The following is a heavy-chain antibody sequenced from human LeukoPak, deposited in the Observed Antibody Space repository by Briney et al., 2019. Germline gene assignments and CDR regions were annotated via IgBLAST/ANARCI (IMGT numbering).Heavy chain of an antibody. J-gene: IGHJ4*02. D-gene: IGHD1-26*01. CDR2: VHLSGAT. Sequence: PSETLSLTCAVSGGSIMTTNWWSWVRQPSGKGLEWIGEVHLSGATNYNPSLESRVSMSIDTSKNQMSLKLTSVTAADTAIYFCTRESGAFSPFGFWGQGTLVTVSS. CDR3: TRESGAFSPFGF. CDR1: GGSIMTTNW. V-gene: IGHV4-4*02.